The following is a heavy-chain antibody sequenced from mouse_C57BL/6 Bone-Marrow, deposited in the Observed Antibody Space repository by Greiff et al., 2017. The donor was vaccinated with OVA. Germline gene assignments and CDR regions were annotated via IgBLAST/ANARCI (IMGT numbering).Heavy chain of an antibody. CDR3: ASPGDYDGDWFAY. D-gene: IGHD2-4*01. V-gene: IGHV1-47*01. CDR2: FHPYNDDT. Sequence: VKLMESGAELVKPGASVKMSCKASGYTFTTYPIEWMKQNHGKSLEWIGNFHPYNDDTKYNEKFKGKATLTVEKSSSTVYLELSRLTSDDSAVYSCASPGDYDGDWFAYWGQGTLVTVSA. J-gene: IGHJ3*01. CDR1: GYTFTTYP.